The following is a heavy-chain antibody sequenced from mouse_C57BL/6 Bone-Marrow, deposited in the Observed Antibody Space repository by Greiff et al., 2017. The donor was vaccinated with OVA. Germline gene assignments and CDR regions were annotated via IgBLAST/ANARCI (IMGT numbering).Heavy chain of an antibody. V-gene: IGHV1-26*01. J-gene: IGHJ2*01. Sequence: VQLQQSGPELVKPGASVKISCKASGYTFTDYYMNWVKQSHGKSLEWIGDINPNNGGTSYNQKFKGKATLTVDKSSSTAYMELRSLTSEDSAVYYCARGTVVVNYFDYWGQGTTLTVSS. CDR1: GYTFTDYY. CDR3: ARGTVVVNYFDY. D-gene: IGHD1-1*01. CDR2: INPNNGGT.